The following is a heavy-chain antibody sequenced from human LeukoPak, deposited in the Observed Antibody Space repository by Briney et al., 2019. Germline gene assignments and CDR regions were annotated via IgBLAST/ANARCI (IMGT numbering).Heavy chain of an antibody. V-gene: IGHV1-69*05. CDR3: ARGKYCSSTSCDRSFYY. J-gene: IGHJ4*02. CDR1: GGTFSSYA. D-gene: IGHD2-2*01. CDR2: IIPIFGTA. Sequence: SVKVSCTASGGTFSSYAISWVRQAPGQGLEWMGGIIPIFGTANYAQKFQGRDTITTDESTSTAYMELSSLRSEDTAVYYCARGKYCSSTSCDRSFYYWGQGTLVTVSS.